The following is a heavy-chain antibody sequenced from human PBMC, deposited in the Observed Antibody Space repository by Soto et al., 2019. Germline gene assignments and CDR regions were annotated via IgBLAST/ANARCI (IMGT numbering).Heavy chain of an antibody. J-gene: IGHJ5*02. D-gene: IGHD1-20*01. CDR2: IYYSGST. V-gene: IGHV4-39*01. CDR3: ARQVIPDSTPLLITGTTRGNNWFDP. CDR1: GGSISSSSYY. Sequence: SETLSLTCTVSGGSISSSSYYWGWIGQPPGKGLEWIGSIYYSGSTYYNPSLKSRVTISVDTSKNQFSLKLSSVTAADTAVYYCARQVIPDSTPLLITGTTRGNNWFDPWGQGTLVTVSS.